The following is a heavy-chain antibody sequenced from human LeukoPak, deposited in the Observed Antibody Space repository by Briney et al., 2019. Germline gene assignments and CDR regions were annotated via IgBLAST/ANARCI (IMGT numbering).Heavy chain of an antibody. CDR3: ARASIVVVPAASRGDY. D-gene: IGHD2-2*01. CDR1: GFTFSSYS. V-gene: IGHV3-48*01. CDR2: ISSSSSTI. J-gene: IGHJ4*02. Sequence: VGSLRLSCAASGFTFSSYSMNWVRQAPGKGLEWVSYISSSSSTIYYADSVKGRFTISRDNAKNSLYLQMNSLRAEDTAVYYCARASIVVVPAASRGDYWGQGTLVTVSS.